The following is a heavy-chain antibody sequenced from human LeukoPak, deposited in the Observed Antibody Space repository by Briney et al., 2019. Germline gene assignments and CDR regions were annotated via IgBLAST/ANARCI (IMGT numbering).Heavy chain of an antibody. Sequence: PSETLSLTCAVYGGPFSGYYWSWIRQPPGKGLEWIGEINHSGSTNYNPSLKSRVTISVDTSKNQFSLRLSSVTAADTAVYYCARGQGNYVYYYYGMDVWGQGTTVTVSS. J-gene: IGHJ6*02. CDR3: ARGQGNYVYYYYGMDV. CDR1: GGPFSGYY. V-gene: IGHV4-34*01. CDR2: INHSGST. D-gene: IGHD4-4*01.